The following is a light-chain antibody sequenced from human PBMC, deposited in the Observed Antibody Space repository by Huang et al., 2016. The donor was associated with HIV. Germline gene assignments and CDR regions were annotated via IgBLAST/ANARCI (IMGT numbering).Light chain of an antibody. J-gene: IGKJ4*01. Sequence: ELVLTQSPGTLSLSPGERATLSCRASQSIRSNYLAWYQQKPGQAPRLLIYGASSRAACIPDRLSGSGSGTEFILSISRLEPEDFAVYYCQQYGSSELTFGGGTKVEIK. CDR2: GAS. V-gene: IGKV3-20*01. CDR1: QSIRSNY. CDR3: QQYGSSELT.